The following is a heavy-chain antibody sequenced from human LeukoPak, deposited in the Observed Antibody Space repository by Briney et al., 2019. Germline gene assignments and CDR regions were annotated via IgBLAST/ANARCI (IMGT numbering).Heavy chain of an antibody. D-gene: IGHD1-7*01. Sequence: PGGSLRLSCAASGFTFSSYSMNWVRQAPGKGLEWVSYISSSSSTIYYADSVKGRFTISRDNAKNSLYLQMNSLRAEDTAVYYCARGGTGTQRNYYYYMDVWGKGTTVTVSS. J-gene: IGHJ6*03. CDR3: ARGGTGTQRNYYYYMDV. CDR2: ISSSSSTI. V-gene: IGHV3-48*01. CDR1: GFTFSSYS.